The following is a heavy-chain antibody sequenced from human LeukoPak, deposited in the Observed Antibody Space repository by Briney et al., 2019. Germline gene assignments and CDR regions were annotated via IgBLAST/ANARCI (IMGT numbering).Heavy chain of an antibody. Sequence: GASVKVSCKASGGTFSSYDISWVRQAAGQGLECMGGIMPISGTANYAQKFQGRVTLTTDTSTSTAYMELRSLRSDDTAVYYCARDQYYDSKGWFAPWGQGTLVTVSS. CDR2: IMPISGTA. CDR3: ARDQYYDSKGWFAP. CDR1: GGTFSSYD. J-gene: IGHJ5*02. D-gene: IGHD3-22*01. V-gene: IGHV1-69*05.